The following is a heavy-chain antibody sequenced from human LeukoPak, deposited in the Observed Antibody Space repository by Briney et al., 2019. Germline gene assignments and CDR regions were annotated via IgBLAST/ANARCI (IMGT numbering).Heavy chain of an antibody. CDR3: ARADCSSSTCYLRRSWFDR. V-gene: IGHV3-21*01. D-gene: IGHD2-2*01. Sequence: GGSLRLPCAASGFTLSNYDMNWVRQAPGKGLEWVSSISTSSRYIYYKDSVRGRFTISRDDAKNSLYLEMNSLRAEDTAVYYCARADCSSSTCYLRRSWFDRWGQGTLVTVSS. CDR1: GFTLSNYD. CDR2: ISTSSRYI. J-gene: IGHJ5*02.